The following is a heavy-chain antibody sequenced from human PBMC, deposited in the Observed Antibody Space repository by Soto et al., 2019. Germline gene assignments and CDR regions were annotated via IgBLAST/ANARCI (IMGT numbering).Heavy chain of an antibody. J-gene: IGHJ5*02. V-gene: IGHV1-46*01. CDR2: INPSGGST. CDR3: ARDGWPAQGYCSGGSCYSDWFDP. Sequence: ASVKVSCKASGYTFTSYYMHWVRQAPGQGLEWMGIINPSGGSTSYAQKFQGRVTMTRDTSTSTVYMELSSLRSEDTAVYYCARDGWPAQGYCSGGSCYSDWFDPWGQGTLVTVSS. D-gene: IGHD2-15*01. CDR1: GYTFTSYY.